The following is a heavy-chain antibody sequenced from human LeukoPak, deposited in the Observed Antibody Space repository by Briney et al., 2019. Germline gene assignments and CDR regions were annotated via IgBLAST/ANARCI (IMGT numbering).Heavy chain of an antibody. V-gene: IGHV3-30-3*01. CDR1: GFTFSSYA. J-gene: IGHJ5*02. CDR2: ISYDGSNK. D-gene: IGHD6-13*01. Sequence: GALRLSCAASGFTFSSYAMHWVRQAPGKGLEWVAVISYDGSNKYYADSVKGRFTISRDNSKNTLYLQMNSLRAEDTAVYYCARDLSRIAAAGTRNWFDPWGQGTLVTVSS. CDR3: ARDLSRIAAAGTRNWFDP.